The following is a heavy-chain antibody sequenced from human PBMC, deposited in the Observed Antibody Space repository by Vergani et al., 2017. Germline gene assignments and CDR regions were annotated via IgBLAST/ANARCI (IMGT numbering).Heavy chain of an antibody. CDR1: GYTFTSYD. V-gene: IGHV1-8*01. J-gene: IGHJ3*01. CDR2: MNPNSGNT. Sequence: QVQLVQSGAEVKKPGASVKVSCKASGYTFTSYDINGVRQATGQGLEWMGWMNPNSGNTGYAQKFQGRVTMTRNTSISTAYMELSSLRSEDTAVYYCADFLEPDRKGAFDVWGQGTMVTVSS. D-gene: IGHD3-3*01. CDR3: ADFLEPDRKGAFDV.